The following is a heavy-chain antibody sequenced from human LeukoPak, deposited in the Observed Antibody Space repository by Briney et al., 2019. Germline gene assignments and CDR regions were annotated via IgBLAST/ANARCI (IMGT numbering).Heavy chain of an antibody. D-gene: IGHD6-19*01. CDR1: GFTFSSYA. Sequence: GGSLRLSCAASGFTFSSYAMSWVHQAPGKGLEWVSAISGSGGSTYYADSVKGRFTISRDNSKNTLYLQMNSLRAEDTAVYYCARDGSSSSGWYYYYGMDVWGQGTTVTVSS. CDR2: ISGSGGST. J-gene: IGHJ6*02. V-gene: IGHV3-23*01. CDR3: ARDGSSSSGWYYYYGMDV.